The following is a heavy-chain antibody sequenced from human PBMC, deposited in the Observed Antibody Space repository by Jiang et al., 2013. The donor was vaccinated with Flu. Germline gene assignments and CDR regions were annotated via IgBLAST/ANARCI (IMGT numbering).Heavy chain of an antibody. CDR3: ARRIKTVFQGFGGMDV. CDR2: ISGGGGAI. D-gene: IGHD3-3*01. J-gene: IGHJ6*02. CDR1: GFNFIGYS. Sequence: QLVESGGGLVQPGGSLSLSCAVSGFNFIGYSMNWVRQAPGRGLEWVAYISGGGGAIHYADSVKGRFIISRDNAKDSLYLQMNSLRDEDTAVYYCARRIKTVFQGFGGMDVWGQGTTVTVSS. V-gene: IGHV3-48*02.